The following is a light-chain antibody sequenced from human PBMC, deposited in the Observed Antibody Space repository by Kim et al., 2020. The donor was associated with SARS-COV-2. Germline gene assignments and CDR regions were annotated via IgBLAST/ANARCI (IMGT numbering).Light chain of an antibody. CDR2: EAS. J-gene: IGKJ5*01. Sequence: LAPGERPTLPCRASKGVSGHLAWYQQKPGQPPRLLIYEASNRATGIPARFSGSGSGTDFTLTISSLEAEDFAVYYCQQRSSWPMTFGQGTRLESK. CDR1: KGVSGH. V-gene: IGKV3-11*01. CDR3: QQRSSWPMT.